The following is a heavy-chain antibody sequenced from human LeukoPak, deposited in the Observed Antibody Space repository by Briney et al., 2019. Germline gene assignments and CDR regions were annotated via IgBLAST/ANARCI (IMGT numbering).Heavy chain of an antibody. CDR1: GFPFAKTW. V-gene: IGHV3-7*03. Sequence: GGSLRLSCAASGFPFAKTWMNWVRQAPGKGLEWVATINQNGGVKYYVDSVKGRFTISRDNAKTSLFLQMNSLRIDDTAMYYCTRTVNSASDFWSQGTLVTVSS. CDR2: INQNGGVK. D-gene: IGHD4-23*01. J-gene: IGHJ4*02. CDR3: TRTVNSASDF.